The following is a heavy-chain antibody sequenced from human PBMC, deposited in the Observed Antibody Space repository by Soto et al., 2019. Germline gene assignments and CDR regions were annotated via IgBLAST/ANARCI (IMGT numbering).Heavy chain of an antibody. V-gene: IGHV1-69*01. CDR2: IIPIFGTA. D-gene: IGHD2-2*01. CDR3: AREGPAAPTGSYHYSGMDV. J-gene: IGHJ6*02. CDR1: GGTFSSYA. Sequence: QVQLVQSGAEVKKPGSSVKVSCKASGGTFSSYAISWVRQAPGQGLEWMGGIIPIFGTANYAQKFQGRVTITADESTSTAYMELSSLRSEDSAVYYCAREGPAAPTGSYHYSGMDVWGQGTTVTVSS.